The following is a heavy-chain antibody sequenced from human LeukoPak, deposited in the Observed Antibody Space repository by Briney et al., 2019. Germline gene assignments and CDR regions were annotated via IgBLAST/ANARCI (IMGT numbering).Heavy chain of an antibody. CDR3: ARDSGSYGSGRTGY. J-gene: IGHJ4*02. V-gene: IGHV3-21*01. CDR1: GFTFSSYS. Sequence: GGSLRLSCAASGFTFSSYSMNWVRQAPGKGLEWVSSISSSSSYIYYADSVKGRFTISRDNAKNSLYLQMNSLRAEDTAVYYCARDSGSYGSGRTGYWGQGTLVTVSS. CDR2: ISSSSSYI. D-gene: IGHD3-10*01.